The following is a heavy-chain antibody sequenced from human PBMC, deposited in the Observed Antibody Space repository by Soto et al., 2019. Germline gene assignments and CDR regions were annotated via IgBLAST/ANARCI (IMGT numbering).Heavy chain of an antibody. V-gene: IGHV4-31*03. CDR2: IYYSGST. CDR1: GGSISSGGYY. CDR3: ARDLHCSSTSCQDSDAFDI. D-gene: IGHD2-2*01. Sequence: QVQLQESGPGLVKPSQTLSLTCTVSGGSISSGGYYWSWIRQHPGKGLEWIGYIYYSGSTYYNPSLKGRVTISVDTSKNQFSLKLSSVTAADTAVYYCARDLHCSSTSCQDSDAFDIWGQGTMVTVSS. J-gene: IGHJ3*02.